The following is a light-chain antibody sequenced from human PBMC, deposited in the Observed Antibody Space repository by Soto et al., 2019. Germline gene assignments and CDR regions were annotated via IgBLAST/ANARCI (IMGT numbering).Light chain of an antibody. CDR3: QQTYMTPPWT. Sequence: DIQMTQSPSSLSASVGDRVTMTCRASQNINNNLKWYQQKPGKAPKLLLFAAANLETAIPSRFSGSGSGTDFTLSVSNLQPEDFATYYCQQTYMTPPWTFGRGTKVEI. CDR1: QNINNN. CDR2: AAA. J-gene: IGKJ1*01. V-gene: IGKV1-39*01.